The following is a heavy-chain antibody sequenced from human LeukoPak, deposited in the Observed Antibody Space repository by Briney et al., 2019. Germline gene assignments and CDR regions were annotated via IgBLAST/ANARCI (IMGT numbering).Heavy chain of an antibody. CDR2: ISYDGSNE. J-gene: IGHJ4*02. CDR3: ARSIAAAADY. Sequence: GGSLRLSCAASGFTFSSYAMHWVRQAPGKGLEWVAVISYDGSNEYYADSVKGRFTISRDNSKNTLYLQMNSLRAEDTAVYYCARSIAAAADYWGQGTLVTVSS. CDR1: GFTFSSYA. V-gene: IGHV3-30*04. D-gene: IGHD6-13*01.